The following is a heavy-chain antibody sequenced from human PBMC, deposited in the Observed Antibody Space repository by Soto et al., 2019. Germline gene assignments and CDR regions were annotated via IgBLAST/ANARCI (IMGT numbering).Heavy chain of an antibody. CDR1: GFTFSDYA. D-gene: IGHD6-19*01. J-gene: IGHJ4*02. CDR3: AKDRKSGSGWYWDY. CDR2: ISASGGTT. V-gene: IGHV3-23*01. Sequence: EVQLLESGGGLVQPGGSLRLSCAASGFTFSDYAMSWVRQAPGKGLEWVSAISASGGTTYYADSVRGRFTISRDNSKNTVYLQMNSLRAEDTVVNYWAKDRKSGSGWYWDYWGKGTLVTVSS.